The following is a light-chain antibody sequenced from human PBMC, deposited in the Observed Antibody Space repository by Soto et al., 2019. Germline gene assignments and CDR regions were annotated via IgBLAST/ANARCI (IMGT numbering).Light chain of an antibody. V-gene: IGLV2-11*01. Sequence: QSALTQPRSVSGSPGQSVTISCTGTSSDVGAFKYVSWYQQHPGKAPKLMIYDVSERPSGVPDRFSGSKSANTASLTISGLQAEDEAEYYCCSYAGSYSYVFGPGTKLTVL. J-gene: IGLJ1*01. CDR1: SSDVGAFKY. CDR2: DVS. CDR3: CSYAGSYSYV.